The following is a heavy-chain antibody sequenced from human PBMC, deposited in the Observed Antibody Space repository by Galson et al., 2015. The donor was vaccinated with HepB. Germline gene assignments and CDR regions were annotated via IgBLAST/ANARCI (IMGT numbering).Heavy chain of an antibody. CDR3: SRPILTGYYKFDY. D-gene: IGHD3-9*01. Sequence: SLRLSCAASGFTFGDYAMNWFRQAPGKGLEWVSFITSKAYGGTTLYAASVKGRFTISRDDSKSIAYLQMNSLKTEDTAVYYCSRPILTGYYKFDYWGQGTLVTVSS. CDR2: ITSKAYGGTT. V-gene: IGHV3-49*03. J-gene: IGHJ4*02. CDR1: GFTFGDYA.